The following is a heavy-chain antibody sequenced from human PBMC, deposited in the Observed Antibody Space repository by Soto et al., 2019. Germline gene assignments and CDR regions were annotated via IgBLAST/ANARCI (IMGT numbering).Heavy chain of an antibody. CDR1: GGTFSSYA. Sequence: QVQLVQSGAEVKKPGSSVKVSCKASGGTFSSYAISWVRQAPGQGLEWMGGIIPIFGTADYAQKFQGRVTITADESTSTAYMDLSSLRSEDTAVYYCARHLGGNHYYYGMDVWGQGTSVTVSS. J-gene: IGHJ6*02. V-gene: IGHV1-69*12. CDR2: IIPIFGTA. D-gene: IGHD3-16*01. CDR3: ARHLGGNHYYYGMDV.